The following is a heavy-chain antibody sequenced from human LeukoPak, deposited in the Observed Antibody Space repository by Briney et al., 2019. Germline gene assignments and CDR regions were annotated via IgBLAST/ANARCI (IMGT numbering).Heavy chain of an antibody. CDR2: INHSGST. Sequence: PSETLSLTCAVYGGSFSGYYWSWIRQPPGKGLEWIGEINHSGSTNYNPSLKSRVTISVDTSKNQFSLELSSVTAADTAVYYCARGIIVVVPAAGGNWFDPWGQGTLVTVSS. D-gene: IGHD2-2*01. CDR1: GGSFSGYY. V-gene: IGHV4-34*01. CDR3: ARGIIVVVPAAGGNWFDP. J-gene: IGHJ5*02.